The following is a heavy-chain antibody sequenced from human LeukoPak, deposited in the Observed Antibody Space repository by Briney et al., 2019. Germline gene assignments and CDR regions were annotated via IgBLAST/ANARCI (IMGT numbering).Heavy chain of an antibody. D-gene: IGHD2-2*02. CDR1: GYTFTSYD. CDR2: MNPNSGNT. V-gene: IGHV1-8*01. J-gene: IGHJ4*02. CDR3: ARGSGDCSSTSCYMLDY. Sequence: ASVKVSCKASGYTFTSYDIIWVRQATGQGLEWMGGMNPNSGNTGYAEKFQGRVTMTRNTSISTAYMELSSLRSEDTAVYYCARGSGDCSSTSCYMLDYWGQGTLVTVSS.